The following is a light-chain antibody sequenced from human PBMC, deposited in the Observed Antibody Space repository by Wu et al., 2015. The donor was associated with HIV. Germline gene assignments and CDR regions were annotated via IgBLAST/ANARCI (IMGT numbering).Light chain of an antibody. J-gene: IGKJ3*01. V-gene: IGKV3-20*01. CDR2: ATS. CDR1: QSITSNY. Sequence: DILLTQSPGTLSLSPGERATLSCRASQSITSNYLAWYQQKPGQAPRLLVYATSNRATGIPDRISGSGSGTLFTLTISRLEPEDSAVYYCQQYGSSPSTFGPGTKVDIK. CDR3: QQYGSSPST.